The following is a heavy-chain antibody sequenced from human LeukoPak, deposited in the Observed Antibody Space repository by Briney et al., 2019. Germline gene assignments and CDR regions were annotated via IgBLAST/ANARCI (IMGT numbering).Heavy chain of an antibody. D-gene: IGHD2-2*01. CDR2: ISYDGSNK. V-gene: IGHV3-30-3*01. J-gene: IGHJ2*01. CDR1: GFTFSSYA. CDR3: ARDHRYCSNTSCYSWYFDL. Sequence: GRSLRLSCAASGFTFSSYAMHWVRQAPGKRLEWVAVISYDGSNKYYADSVKGRFTISRDNSKNTLYLQMNSLRAEDTAVYYCARDHRYCSNTSCYSWYFDLWGRGTLVTVSS.